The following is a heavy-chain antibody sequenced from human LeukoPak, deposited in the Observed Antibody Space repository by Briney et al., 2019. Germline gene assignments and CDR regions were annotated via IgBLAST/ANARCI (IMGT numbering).Heavy chain of an antibody. Sequence: PSPPPPPPPPPPRPPVTSGTYHWGWIRQPPGKGLEWIGSVYFDGGTHYKPSLQSRVTISVDTSKNQFSLRLSSVTAADTALYYCARDHYYDGRGRFDPWGQGTLVTVSS. V-gene: IGHV4-39*07. D-gene: IGHD3-16*01. CDR2: VYFDGGT. CDR1: RPPVTSGTYH. CDR3: ARDHYYDGRGRFDP. J-gene: IGHJ5*02.